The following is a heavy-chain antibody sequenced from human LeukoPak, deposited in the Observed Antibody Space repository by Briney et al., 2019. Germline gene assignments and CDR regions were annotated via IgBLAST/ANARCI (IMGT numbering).Heavy chain of an antibody. J-gene: IGHJ5*02. D-gene: IGHD3-22*01. Sequence: TSQTLSLTCTVSGGSISSGDYYWSWIRQPPGKGLEWIGSIYYSGSTYYNPSLKSRVTISVDTSKNQFSLKLSSVTAADTAVYYCAKVQGSGYYYDGGNWFDPWGQGTLVTVSS. CDR2: IYYSGST. CDR1: GGSISSGDYY. V-gene: IGHV4-39*01. CDR3: AKVQGSGYYYDGGNWFDP.